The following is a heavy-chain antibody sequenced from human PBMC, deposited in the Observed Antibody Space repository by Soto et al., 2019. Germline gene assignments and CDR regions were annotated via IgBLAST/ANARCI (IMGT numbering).Heavy chain of an antibody. D-gene: IGHD3-3*01. CDR2: ISGSGGST. CDR1: GFTFSSYA. CDR3: AKERGHYDFWSGLGWDYYYGMDV. V-gene: IGHV3-23*01. Sequence: TGGSLRLSCAASGFTFSSYAMSWVRQAPGKGLEWVSAISGSGGSTYYADSVKGRFTISSDNSKNTLYLQMNSLRAEDTAVYYCAKERGHYDFWSGLGWDYYYGMDVWGQGTTVTVSS. J-gene: IGHJ6*02.